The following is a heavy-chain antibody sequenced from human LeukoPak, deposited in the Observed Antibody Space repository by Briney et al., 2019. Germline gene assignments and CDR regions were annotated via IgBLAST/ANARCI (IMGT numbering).Heavy chain of an antibody. CDR2: TYYRSKWYN. D-gene: IGHD6-6*01. CDR1: GDSISSNSAA. J-gene: IGHJ5*02. V-gene: IGHV6-1*01. Sequence: SQTLSLTCAISGDSISSNSAAWNWIRQSPSRGLEWWGRTYYRSKWYNDYALSVKSRITINRDTSKNQFSLHLNSVTPEDTAVYYCARGIAARRGDWLDPWGQGTLVTVSS. CDR3: ARGIAARRGDWLDP.